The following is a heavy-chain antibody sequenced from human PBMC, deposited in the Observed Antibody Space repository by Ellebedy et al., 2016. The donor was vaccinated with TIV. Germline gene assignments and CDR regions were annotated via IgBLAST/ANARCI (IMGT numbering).Heavy chain of an antibody. CDR3: ARDNTNPRSALDI. CDR1: GFTFDDFA. V-gene: IGHV3-9*01. J-gene: IGHJ3*02. Sequence: SLKISCAASGFTFDDFAMHWVRQVPGKGLEWVSGISWNSDKIDYADSVEGRFTISRDNAKNSLYLQMSSLRAEDTAVYYCARDNTNPRSALDIWGQGTMVTVSS. CDR2: ISWNSDKI.